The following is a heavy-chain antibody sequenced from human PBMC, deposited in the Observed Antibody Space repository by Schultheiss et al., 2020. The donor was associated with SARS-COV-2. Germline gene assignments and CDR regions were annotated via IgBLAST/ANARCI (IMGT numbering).Heavy chain of an antibody. D-gene: IGHD3-10*01. CDR2: IYHSGST. Sequence: SETLSLTCTVSGGSISSGSYYWSWIRQPPGKGLEWIGYIYHSGSTYYNPSLKSRVTISVDRSKNQFSLNLTSVTATDTAVYYCARSGSYYYMNVWGKGTTVTVSS. CDR1: GGSISSGSYY. CDR3: ARSGSYYYMNV. J-gene: IGHJ6*03. V-gene: IGHV4-30-2*01.